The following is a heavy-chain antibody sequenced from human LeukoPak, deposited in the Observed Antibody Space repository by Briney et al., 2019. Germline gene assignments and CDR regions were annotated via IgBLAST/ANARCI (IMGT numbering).Heavy chain of an antibody. CDR1: GVSVRTYY. Sequence: SETLSLTCTVSGVSVRTYYWSWIRQPPGKGLEWIGYVYYSGSTNYKSSLKSRVTISVDTSKNQYSLKLSSVTAADTAVYYCASGYDRSGKHAFDIWGQGTMVTVSS. D-gene: IGHD3-22*01. CDR3: ASGYDRSGKHAFDI. J-gene: IGHJ3*02. V-gene: IGHV4-59*02. CDR2: VYYSGST.